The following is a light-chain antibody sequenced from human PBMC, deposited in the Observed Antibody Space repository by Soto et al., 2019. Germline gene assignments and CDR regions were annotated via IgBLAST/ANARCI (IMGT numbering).Light chain of an antibody. CDR3: QHSYSTPQT. CDR2: AAS. CDR1: QTISSY. J-gene: IGKJ4*01. Sequence: DIQMTQSPSSLSVSVGDRVTITCRASQTISSYLNWYQQKPGKAPKLLIYAASTLQSGVPSRFSGSGSGTDFTLTISSLQAEDFATYYCQHSYSTPQTFGGGTKVDIK. V-gene: IGKV1-39*01.